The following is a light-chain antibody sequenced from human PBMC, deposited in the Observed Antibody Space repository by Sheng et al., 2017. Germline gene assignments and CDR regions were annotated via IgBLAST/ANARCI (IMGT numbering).Light chain of an antibody. CDR3: QQSYSSPPPT. V-gene: IGKV1-39*01. CDR2: SAS. J-gene: IGKJ4*01. CDR1: QNINKY. Sequence: DIQMSQSPSSLSASVGDRVTITCRASQNINKYLNWYQQKPGKAPKLLIYSASTLHSGVPARFSGSGSETDYTLTISGLQPEDFATYFCQQSYSSPPPTFGGGTKVEIK.